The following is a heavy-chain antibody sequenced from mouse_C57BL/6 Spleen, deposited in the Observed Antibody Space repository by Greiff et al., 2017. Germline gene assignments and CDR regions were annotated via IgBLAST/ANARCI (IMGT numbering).Heavy chain of an antibody. CDR1: GYTFTSYW. CDR3: ARRRDSNYGFAY. V-gene: IGHV1-7*01. CDR2: INPSSGYT. Sequence: QVQLQQSGAELAKPGASVKLSCKASGYTFTSYWMHWVKQRPGQGLEWIGYINPSSGYTKYNQKFKDKATLTAEKSSSTAYMQLSSLTYEDSAVYYCARRRDSNYGFAYWGQGTLVTVSA. J-gene: IGHJ3*01. D-gene: IGHD2-5*01.